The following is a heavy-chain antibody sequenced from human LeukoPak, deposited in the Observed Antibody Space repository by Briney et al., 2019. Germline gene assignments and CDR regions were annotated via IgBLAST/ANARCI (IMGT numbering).Heavy chain of an antibody. V-gene: IGHV3-30*02. CDR3: ARLSTAAAAGYNWFDP. CDR2: IRYDGGDK. J-gene: IGHJ5*02. CDR1: VFTFSSYA. Sequence: GGSLRLSCAAFVFTFSSYAMHWVRQAPGKGPEWVAFIRYDGGDKYYGDSVKGRFTISRDNSKNTLYLHMNSLRHEDTAVYYCARLSTAAAAGYNWFDPWGQGTLVTVPS. D-gene: IGHD6-13*01.